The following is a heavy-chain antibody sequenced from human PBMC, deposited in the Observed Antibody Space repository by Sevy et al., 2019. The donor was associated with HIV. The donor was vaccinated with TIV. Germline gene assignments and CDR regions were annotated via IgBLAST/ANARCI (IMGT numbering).Heavy chain of an antibody. J-gene: IGHJ4*02. CDR2: ISYDGNNK. CDR3: ARDWSGGYGFHYLEY. D-gene: IGHD3-3*01. V-gene: IGHV3-30*03. CDR1: GFTFISYG. Sequence: GGSLRLSCAASGFTFISYGMHWVRQAPGKGLEWVAVISYDGNNKYYADSVKGRFAISRDNSKNTLYLQMNSLRAEDTAVYYCARDWSGGYGFHYLEYWGQGTLVTVSS.